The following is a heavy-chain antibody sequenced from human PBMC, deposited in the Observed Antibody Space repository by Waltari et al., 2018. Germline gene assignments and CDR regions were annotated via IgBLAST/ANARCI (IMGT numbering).Heavy chain of an antibody. CDR1: GGSFSGYY. CDR3: ARRPRKLGFDY. Sequence: QVQLQQWGAGLLKPSETLSLPCAVYGGSFSGYYWSGLRQPPGKGLEWIGEINHSGSTNYNPSLKSRVTISVDTSKNQFSLKLSSVTAADTAVYYCARRPRKLGFDYWGQGTLVTVSS. D-gene: IGHD6-6*01. V-gene: IGHV4-34*01. J-gene: IGHJ4*02. CDR2: INHSGST.